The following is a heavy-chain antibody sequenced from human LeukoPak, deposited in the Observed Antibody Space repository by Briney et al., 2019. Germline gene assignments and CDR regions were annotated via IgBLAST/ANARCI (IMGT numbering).Heavy chain of an antibody. Sequence: SETLSLTCTVTGGSISSYYWSWIRQPAGKGLEWIGRIYTSGSTNYNPSLKSRVTMSVDTSKNQFSLKLSSVTAADTAVYYCASSVFSFSGSQWDPFDIWGQGTMVTVSS. CDR3: ASSVFSFSGSQWDPFDI. CDR1: GGSISSYY. CDR2: IYTSGST. D-gene: IGHD6-19*01. V-gene: IGHV4-4*07. J-gene: IGHJ3*02.